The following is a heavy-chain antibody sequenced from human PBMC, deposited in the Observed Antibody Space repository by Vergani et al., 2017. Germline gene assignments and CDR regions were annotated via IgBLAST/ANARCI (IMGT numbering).Heavy chain of an antibody. V-gene: IGHV3-43*01. CDR1: GFTFGDYT. J-gene: IGHJ6*02. Sequence: EVQLVESGGGLVQPGRSLRLSCTASGFTFGDYTMHWVRQAPGKGLEWVSLIRWDGGSTYYADSVKGRFTISRDNSKNSLYLQMNSLRTEDTALYYCAKDISXWPEYYYYYYGMDVWGQGTTVTVSS. CDR2: IRWDGGST. D-gene: IGHD6-19*01. CDR3: AKDISXWPEYYYYYYGMDV.